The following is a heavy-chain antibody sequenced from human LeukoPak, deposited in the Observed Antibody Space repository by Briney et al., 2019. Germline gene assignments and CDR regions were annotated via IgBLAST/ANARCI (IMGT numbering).Heavy chain of an antibody. CDR2: INPNSGGT. Sequence: ASVKVSCKASGYTFTGYYMHWVRQAPGQGLEWMGRINPNSGGTNYAQKFQGRVTMTRDTSISTAYMELSRLRSDDTAVYYCARSLYCSSTSCNWFDPWGQGTLVTVSS. D-gene: IGHD2-2*01. CDR1: GYTFTGYY. CDR3: ARSLYCSSTSCNWFDP. V-gene: IGHV1-2*06. J-gene: IGHJ5*02.